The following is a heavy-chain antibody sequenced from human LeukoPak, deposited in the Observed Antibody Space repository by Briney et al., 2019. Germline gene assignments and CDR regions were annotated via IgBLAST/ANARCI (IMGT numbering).Heavy chain of an antibody. CDR2: INPKSGNT. J-gene: IGHJ6*03. V-gene: IGHV1-8*03. CDR1: GYIFTNYD. Sequence: ASVKVSCEASGYIFTNYDINWVRQATGQGVEWMGWINPKSGNTGYDQKFQGRATITRDISTNTAYLELSSLRYDDTAVYYGSRGGGSGASYYSHWYRDVWEKGPRVTFS. D-gene: IGHD3-16*01. CDR3: SRGGGSGASYYSHWYRDV.